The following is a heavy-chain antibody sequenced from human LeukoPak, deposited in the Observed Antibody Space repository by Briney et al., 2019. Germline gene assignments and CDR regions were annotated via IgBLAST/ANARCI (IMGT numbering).Heavy chain of an antibody. Sequence: GGSLRLSCAASGFTFSSYSLTWVRQAPGKGLEWVSSITSSSSHIYYADSVKGRFTISRDNARNSLYLQMNSLRAEDTAVYYCARDPYSGGYGNYYYYYMDVWGKGTTVTISS. J-gene: IGHJ6*03. D-gene: IGHD1-26*01. CDR3: ARDPYSGGYGNYYYYYMDV. CDR2: ITSSSSHI. V-gene: IGHV3-21*01. CDR1: GFTFSSYS.